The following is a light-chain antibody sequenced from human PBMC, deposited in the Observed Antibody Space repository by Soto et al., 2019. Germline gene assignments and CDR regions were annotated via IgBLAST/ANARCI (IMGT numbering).Light chain of an antibody. CDR3: CSYAGRYTSV. CDR2: DVS. Sequence: QSVLTQPRSVSGSPGQSVTISCTGTSSDVGGYNYVSWYQQHPGKAPKLMIYDVSKRPSGVPDRFSGSKSGNTASLTISGLQAEDEDDYYCCSYAGRYTSVFGGGTQLTVL. J-gene: IGLJ3*02. V-gene: IGLV2-11*01. CDR1: SSDVGGYNY.